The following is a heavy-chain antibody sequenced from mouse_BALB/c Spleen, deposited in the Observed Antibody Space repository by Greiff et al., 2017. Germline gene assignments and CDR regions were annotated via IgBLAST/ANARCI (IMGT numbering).Heavy chain of an antibody. V-gene: IGHV5-17*02. D-gene: IGHD1-1*01. Sequence: EVKLMESGGGLVKPGGSRKLSCAASGFTFSSFGMHWVRQAPEKGLEWVAYISSGSSTIYYADTVKGRFTISRDNPKNTLFLQMTSLRSEDTAMYYCARSDGSSPDYWGQGTTLTVSS. CDR2: ISSGSSTI. CDR3: ARSDGSSPDY. CDR1: GFTFSSFG. J-gene: IGHJ2*01.